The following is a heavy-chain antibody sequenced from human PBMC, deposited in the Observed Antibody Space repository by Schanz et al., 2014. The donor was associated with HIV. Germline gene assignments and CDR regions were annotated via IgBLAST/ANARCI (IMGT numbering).Heavy chain of an antibody. J-gene: IGHJ4*02. Sequence: QVQLVQSGAEVKKPGSSVRVSCKTFGVPFNNYAISWVRQAPGQGLEWMGGIIPLFGTTNYAQKFQGRVTITADESTSTAYMELSSLKSEDTAMYYCARSRYGDHPYYFDLWGQGTPVAVS. CDR2: IIPLFGTT. CDR3: ARSRYGDHPYYFDL. V-gene: IGHV1-69*01. CDR1: GVPFNNYA. D-gene: IGHD2-21*02.